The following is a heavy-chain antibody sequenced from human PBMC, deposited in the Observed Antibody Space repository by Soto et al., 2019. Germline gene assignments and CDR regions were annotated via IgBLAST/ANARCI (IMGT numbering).Heavy chain of an antibody. CDR1: GFTFSSYW. D-gene: IGHD2-15*01. V-gene: IGHV3-7*05. CDR3: AREPLNIVVVVDQTFDI. Sequence: PGGSLRLSCAASGFTFSSYWMSWVRQAPGKGLEWVANIKQDGSEKYCVDSVKGRFTISRDNAKNSLYLQMNSLRAEDTAVYYFAREPLNIVVVVDQTFDIWGQGTMVTVSS. J-gene: IGHJ3*02. CDR2: IKQDGSEK.